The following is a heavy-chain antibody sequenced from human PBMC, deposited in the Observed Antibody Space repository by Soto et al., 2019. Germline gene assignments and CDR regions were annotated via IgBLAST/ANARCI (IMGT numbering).Heavy chain of an antibody. Sequence: GSLRLSCAASGFTFSTYAMSWVRQAPGKGLEWVSVISGSGGSTYYADSVKGRFTISRDNSKNTLYLQMNSLRAEDTAVYYCAKADTGPEFDYWGQGTLVTVSS. J-gene: IGHJ4*02. CDR2: ISGSGGST. CDR1: GFTFSTYA. CDR3: AKADTGPEFDY. V-gene: IGHV3-23*01.